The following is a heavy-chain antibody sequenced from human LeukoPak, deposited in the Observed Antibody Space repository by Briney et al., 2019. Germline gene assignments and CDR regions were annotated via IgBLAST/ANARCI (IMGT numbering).Heavy chain of an antibody. CDR2: FYYSGNT. CDR1: GGSLSSYY. D-gene: IGHD3-3*01. Sequence: PSETLSLTCTVSGGSLSSYYWSWIRQPPGKGLEWIGYFYYSGNTNYNPSLKSRVTMSVDTSKNQFSLKLSSVTAADTAVYYCARVRFLEWDIPPYYYMDVWGKGTTVTVSS. CDR3: ARVRFLEWDIPPYYYMDV. V-gene: IGHV4-59*12. J-gene: IGHJ6*03.